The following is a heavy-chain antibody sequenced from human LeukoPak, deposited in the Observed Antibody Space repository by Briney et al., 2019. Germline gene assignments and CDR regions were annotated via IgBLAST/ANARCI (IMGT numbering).Heavy chain of an antibody. CDR3: AAWADSGYTY. CDR2: INPEGNDK. CDR1: GFTFSGSW. V-gene: IGHV3-7*01. J-gene: IGHJ4*02. Sequence: PGGSLRLSCAASGFTFSGSWMNWIRQAPGKGLEWVANINPEGNDKRFVDSVEGRFTMSRDNAKNSLYLQMNRLRVEDTGIYYCAAWADSGYTYWGQGVLVTVSS. D-gene: IGHD5-12*01.